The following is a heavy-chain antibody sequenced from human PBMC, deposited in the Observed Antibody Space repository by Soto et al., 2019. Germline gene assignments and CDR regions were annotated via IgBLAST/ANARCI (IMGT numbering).Heavy chain of an antibody. CDR3: AEGRAPFLGRGMDV. Sequence: EVQLLESGGGLVQPGGSLRLSCAASGFTFSSYAMSWVRQAAGKGLEWVSDISGSGGTTYYADSVKGRFTISRDSSKNTLDLQMNSLRAEDTAVYYWAEGRAPFLGRGMDVWGQGTTVTVSS. J-gene: IGHJ6*02. V-gene: IGHV3-23*01. CDR2: ISGSGGTT. CDR1: GFTFSSYA.